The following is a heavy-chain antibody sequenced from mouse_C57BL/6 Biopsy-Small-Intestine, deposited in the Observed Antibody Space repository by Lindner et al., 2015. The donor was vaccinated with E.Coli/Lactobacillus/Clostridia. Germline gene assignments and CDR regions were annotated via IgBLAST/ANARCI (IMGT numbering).Heavy chain of an antibody. Sequence: VQLQESGAELVRPGTSVKVSCKASGYAFTNYLIEWVKQRPGQGLEWIGEINPGSGGTNYNEKFKGKATLTADKSSSTAYMQLSSLTSEDSAVYFCARRWDGGYFDVWGTGTTVTVSS. V-gene: IGHV1-54*01. CDR2: INPGSGGT. CDR3: ARRWDGGYFDV. J-gene: IGHJ1*03. D-gene: IGHD4-1*01. CDR1: GYAFTNYL.